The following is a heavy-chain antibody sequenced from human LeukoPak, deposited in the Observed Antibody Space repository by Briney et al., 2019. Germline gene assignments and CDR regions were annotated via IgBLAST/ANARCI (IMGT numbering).Heavy chain of an antibody. CDR3: AKDPSALIAVAGTA. V-gene: IGHV3-23*01. Sequence: GGSLRLSCAASGFTFSSYAMSSVRQAPGKGLEWVSAISGSGGSTYYADSVKGRFTISRDNSKNTLYLQMNSLRAEDTAVYYCAKDPSALIAVAGTAWGQGTLVTVSS. D-gene: IGHD6-19*01. CDR1: GFTFSSYA. CDR2: ISGSGGST. J-gene: IGHJ5*02.